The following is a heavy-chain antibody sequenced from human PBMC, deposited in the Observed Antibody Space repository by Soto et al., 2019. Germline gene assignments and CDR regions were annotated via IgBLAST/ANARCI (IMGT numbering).Heavy chain of an antibody. D-gene: IGHD1-26*01. CDR3: AKARVRIVGANSFDY. CDR1: GFTFSNYG. J-gene: IGHJ4*02. Sequence: GGSLRLSCVGSGFTFSNYGTHWVRQPPGKGLEWVALISDDGDKRYYADSVRGRLIISRDNSKDALYLQMNSLGPDDTAVYFCAKARVRIVGANSFDYWGQGTPVTVSS. V-gene: IGHV3-30*18. CDR2: ISDDGDKR.